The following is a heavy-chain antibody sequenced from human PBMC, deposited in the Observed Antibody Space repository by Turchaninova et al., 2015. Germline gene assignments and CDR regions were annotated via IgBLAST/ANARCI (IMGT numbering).Heavy chain of an antibody. D-gene: IGHD5-24*01. J-gene: IGHJ4*02. Sequence: EVQLVESGGGLVQPGGSLRLSCAASGFTFSNYNMNWVRQAPGTGLAWVSYICRCGSSDTIYYRDSVKGRFTISRDNAKNSLYLQMNSLRAEDTAVYYCAGRGSGYNSFFDYWGQGTLVTVSS. CDR3: AGRGSGYNSFFDY. CDR2: ICRCGSSDTI. V-gene: IGHV3-48*04. CDR1: GFTFSNYN.